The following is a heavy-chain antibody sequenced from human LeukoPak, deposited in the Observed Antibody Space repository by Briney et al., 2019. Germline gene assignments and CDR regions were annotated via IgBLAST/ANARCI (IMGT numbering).Heavy chain of an antibody. CDR3: ARDGMITFGGVIILDY. D-gene: IGHD3-16*02. CDR1: GITFSSYC. Sequence: PGGSLRLSCAASGITFSSYCMSWVRQAPGKGLEWVANINPDGSAKYYVDSVEGRFTISRDNAKNSLYLQMNSLRAEDTAVYYCARDGMITFGGVIILDYWGQGTLVTVSS. V-gene: IGHV3-7*01. CDR2: INPDGSAK. J-gene: IGHJ4*02.